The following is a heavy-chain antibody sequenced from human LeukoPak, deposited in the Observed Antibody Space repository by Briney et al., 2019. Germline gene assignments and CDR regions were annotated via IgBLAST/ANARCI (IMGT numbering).Heavy chain of an antibody. Sequence: ETLSLTCTVSGGSISSYYWSWIRQPPGKGLEWIGYIYYSGSTNYNPSLKSRVTISVDTSKNQFSLKLGSVTAADTAVYYCARGGPNWVEIDYWGQGTLVTVSS. V-gene: IGHV4-59*01. CDR2: IYYSGST. CDR3: ARGGPNWVEIDY. J-gene: IGHJ4*02. D-gene: IGHD7-27*01. CDR1: GGSISSYY.